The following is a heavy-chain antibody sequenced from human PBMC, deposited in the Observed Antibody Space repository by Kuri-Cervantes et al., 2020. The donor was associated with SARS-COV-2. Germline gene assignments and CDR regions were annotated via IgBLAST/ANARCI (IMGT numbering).Heavy chain of an antibody. CDR1: GFTFSSYA. D-gene: IGHD6-19*01. V-gene: IGHV3-23*01. J-gene: IGHJ5*02. Sequence: GGSLRLSCAASGFTFSSYAMCWVRQAPGKGLEWVSAISGSGGSTYYADSVKGRFTISRDNSKNTLYLQMNSLRAEDTAVYYCASGGEPGYSSGWPRFDPWGQGTLVTVSS. CDR2: ISGSGGST. CDR3: ASGGEPGYSSGWPRFDP.